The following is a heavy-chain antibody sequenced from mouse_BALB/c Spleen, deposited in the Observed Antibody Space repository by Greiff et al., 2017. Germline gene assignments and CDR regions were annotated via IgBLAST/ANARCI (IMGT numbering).Heavy chain of an antibody. Sequence: QVQLKESGPELVKPGASVKISCKASGYSFTSYYIHWVKQRPGQGLEWIGWIFPGSGNTKYNEKFKGKATLTADTSSSTAYMQLSSLTSEDSAVYFCARGAYVNSGDMDYWGQGTSVTVSS. D-gene: IGHD2-10*02. CDR3: ARGAYVNSGDMDY. CDR1: GYSFTSYY. V-gene: IGHV1-66*01. J-gene: IGHJ4*01. CDR2: IFPGSGNT.